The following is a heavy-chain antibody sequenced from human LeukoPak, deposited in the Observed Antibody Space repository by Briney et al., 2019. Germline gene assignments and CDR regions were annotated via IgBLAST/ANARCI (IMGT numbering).Heavy chain of an antibody. CDR2: MNPKSGNT. CDR1: GYTFTNYD. V-gene: IGHV1-8*01. D-gene: IGHD6-19*01. CDR3: ARGSGWLSGMDF. J-gene: IGHJ4*02. Sequence: ASVKVSCKASGYTFTNYDINWVRQATGQGLEWMGWMNPKSGNTGYAQRLLGRVTLTRNTSITTAYMELRSLTSDDTAVYFCARGSGWLSGMDFWGQGAQVSVSS.